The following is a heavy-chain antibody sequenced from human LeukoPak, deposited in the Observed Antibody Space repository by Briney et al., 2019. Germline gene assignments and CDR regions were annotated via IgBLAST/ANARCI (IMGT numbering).Heavy chain of an antibody. CDR3: ARHLFWSSSSRYYFDY. D-gene: IGHD6-6*01. CDR1: GGSISSGGYS. J-gene: IGHJ4*02. CDR2: INHSGST. Sequence: SETLSLTCAVSGGSISSGGYSWSWIRQPPGKGLEWIGEINHSGSTNYNPSLKSRVTISVDTSKNQFSLKLSSVTAADTAVYYCARHLFWSSSSRYYFDYWGQGTLVTVSS. V-gene: IGHV4-34*01.